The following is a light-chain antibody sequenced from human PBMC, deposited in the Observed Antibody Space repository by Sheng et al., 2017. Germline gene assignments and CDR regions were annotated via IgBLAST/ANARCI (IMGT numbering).Light chain of an antibody. J-gene: IGLJ1*01. CDR3: SSYTSNNTYV. V-gene: IGLV2-14*02. CDR1: SSDVGGYDL. Sequence: QSALTQSASVSGSPGQSITISCTGTSSDVGGYDLVSWYQKHPGKAPKLIIYEGGKRPSGVSNRFSGSKSGNTASLTISRLQAEDEADYYCSSYTSNNTYVFGTGTTVTVL. CDR2: EGG.